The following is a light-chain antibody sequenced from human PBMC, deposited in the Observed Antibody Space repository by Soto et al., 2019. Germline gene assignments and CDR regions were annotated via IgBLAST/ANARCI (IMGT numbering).Light chain of an antibody. CDR1: SSDIGVYNY. V-gene: IGLV2-14*01. J-gene: IGLJ2*01. Sequence: QSALTQPASVSGSPGQSITISCTGTSSDIGVYNYVSWYQQHPGKAPKLMIYDVSNRPSGVSSRFSGSKSDSTASLTISGLQAEDEADYYCNSYTSSSTVVFGGGTQLTVL. CDR3: NSYTSSSTVV. CDR2: DVS.